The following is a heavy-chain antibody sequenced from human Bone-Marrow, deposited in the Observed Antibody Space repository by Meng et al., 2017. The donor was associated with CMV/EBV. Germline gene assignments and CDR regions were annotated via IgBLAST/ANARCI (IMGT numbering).Heavy chain of an antibody. CDR1: GFTFDDYA. J-gene: IGHJ3*02. D-gene: IGHD1-1*01. Sequence: GESLKISCAASGFTFDDYAMHWVRQAPGKGLEWVSGIYSGGSTYYADSVKGRFTISRDNSKNTLYLQMNSLRAEDTAVYYCARDGTRYNWNDQTNYDAFDIWGQGTTVTVSS. CDR3: ARDGTRYNWNDQTNYDAFDI. CDR2: IYSGGST. V-gene: IGHV3-66*02.